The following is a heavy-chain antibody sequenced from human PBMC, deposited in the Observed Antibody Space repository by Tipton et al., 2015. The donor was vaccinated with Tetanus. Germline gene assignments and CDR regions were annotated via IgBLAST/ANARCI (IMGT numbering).Heavy chain of an antibody. CDR2: IYSSGST. J-gene: IGHJ4*02. CDR1: GGSINPYY. CDR3: ARDPSGGVRYFDY. Sequence: TLSLTCSVSGGSINPYYWSWIRQPPGKGLEWIGNIYSSGSTYYNPSLKSRVTISVDTSKNQFSLKLSSVTAAGTAVYYCARDPSGGVRYFDYWGQGTLVTVSS. D-gene: IGHD2-8*01. V-gene: IGHV4-59*01.